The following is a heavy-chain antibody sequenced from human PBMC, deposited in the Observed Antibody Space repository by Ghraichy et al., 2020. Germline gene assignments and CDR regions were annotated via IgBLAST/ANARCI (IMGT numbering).Heavy chain of an antibody. V-gene: IGHV4-34*01. CDR1: GGSFSGYY. J-gene: IGHJ4*02. Sequence: SETLSLTCAVYGGSFSGYYWSWIRQPPGKGLEWIGEINHIGSTNYNPSLKSRVTISVDTSKNQFSLKLSSVTAADTAVYYCARVGSGGGATAAEGFDCWGQGTLVTVCS. D-gene: IGHD3-10*01. CDR3: ARVGSGGGATAAEGFDC. CDR2: INHIGST.